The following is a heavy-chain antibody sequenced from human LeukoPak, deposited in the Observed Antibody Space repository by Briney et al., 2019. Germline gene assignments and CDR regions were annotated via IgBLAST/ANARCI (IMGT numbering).Heavy chain of an antibody. J-gene: IGHJ4*02. D-gene: IGHD2-2*01. CDR2: ISSNGGST. CDR3: ARVDKTGPAAAGRVDY. V-gene: IGHV3-64*01. CDR1: GFTFSSYA. Sequence: GGSLRLSCAASGFTFSSYAMHWVRQAPGKGLEYVSAISSNGGSTYYANSVKGRFTISRDNSKNTLYLQMGSLRAEDMAVYYCARVDKTGPAAAGRVDYWGQGTLVTVSS.